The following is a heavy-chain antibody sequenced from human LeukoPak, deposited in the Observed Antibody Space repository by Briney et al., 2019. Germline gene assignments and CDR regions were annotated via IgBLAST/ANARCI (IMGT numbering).Heavy chain of an antibody. Sequence: QSGGSLRLSSAASGFTVSSSYMSWVRQAPGKGLEWVSIISSAGTTYYADSVKGRFTISRDNSKNTVYLQVNSLRDEDTAVYYCARDLEAANTYYFDYWGQGTMVTVSS. V-gene: IGHV3-66*01. D-gene: IGHD6-13*01. CDR1: GFTVSSSY. J-gene: IGHJ4*02. CDR2: ISSAGTT. CDR3: ARDLEAANTYYFDY.